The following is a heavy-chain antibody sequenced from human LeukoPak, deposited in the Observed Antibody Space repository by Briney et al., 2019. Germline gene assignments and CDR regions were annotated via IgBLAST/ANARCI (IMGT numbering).Heavy chain of an antibody. V-gene: IGHV3-30*18. CDR1: GFTFSSYG. Sequence: GGSLRLSCAASGFTFSSYGMHWVRQAPGKGLEWVAVISYDGSNKYYADSVKGRFTISRDNSKNTLYLQMNSLRAEDTAVYYCAKDAHYYGCFDYWGQGTLVTVSS. CDR2: ISYDGSNK. CDR3: AKDAHYYGCFDY. D-gene: IGHD3-10*01. J-gene: IGHJ4*02.